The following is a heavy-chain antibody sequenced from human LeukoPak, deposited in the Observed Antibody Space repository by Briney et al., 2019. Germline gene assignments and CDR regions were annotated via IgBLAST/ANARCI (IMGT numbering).Heavy chain of an antibody. CDR3: AKDSSYYDSSGYMDDAFDI. CDR1: GFTFDDYA. D-gene: IGHD3-22*01. J-gene: IGHJ3*02. V-gene: IGHV3-9*01. Sequence: GRSLRLSCAASGFTFDDYAMHWVRQAPGKGLEWVSGISWNSGSIGYADSVKGRFTISRDNSKNTLYLQMNSLRAEDTAVYYCAKDSSYYDSSGYMDDAFDIWGQGTMVTVSS. CDR2: ISWNSGSI.